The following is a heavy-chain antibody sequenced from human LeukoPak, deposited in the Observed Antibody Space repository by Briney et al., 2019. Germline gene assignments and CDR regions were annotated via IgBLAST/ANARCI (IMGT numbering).Heavy chain of an antibody. Sequence: SETLPLTCTVSGGSISSSSYYWGWIRQPPGKGLEWIGSIYYSGSTYYNPSLKSRVTISVDTSKNQFSLKLSSVTAADTAVYYCATNSAWPWGQGTQVTVSS. CDR3: ATNSAWP. V-gene: IGHV4-39*07. D-gene: IGHD6-19*01. J-gene: IGHJ5*02. CDR2: IYYSGST. CDR1: GGSISSSSYY.